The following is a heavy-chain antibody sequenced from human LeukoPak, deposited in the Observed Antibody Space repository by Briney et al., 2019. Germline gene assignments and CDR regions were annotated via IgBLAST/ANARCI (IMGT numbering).Heavy chain of an antibody. CDR3: ARTTYSSGWSHYYYYMDV. J-gene: IGHJ6*03. D-gene: IGHD6-19*01. CDR1: GGSFSGYY. Sequence: SETLSLTCAVYGGSFSGYYWSWIRQPPGKGLEWIGEINHSGSTNYNPSLKSRVTISVDTSKNQFSLKLSSVTAADTAVYYCARTTYSSGWSHYYYYMDVWGKGTTVTISS. CDR2: INHSGST. V-gene: IGHV4-34*01.